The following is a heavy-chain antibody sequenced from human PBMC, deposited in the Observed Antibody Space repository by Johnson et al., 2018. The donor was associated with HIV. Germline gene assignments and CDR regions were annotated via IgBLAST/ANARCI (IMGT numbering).Heavy chain of an antibody. CDR3: AKWSIVGATFSDAFDI. J-gene: IGHJ3*02. CDR2: IKQDGSEK. CDR1: GFTFNNYW. V-gene: IGHV3-7*01. D-gene: IGHD1-26*01. Sequence: VQLVESGGDLVQPGGSLRLSCAASGFTFNNYWMSWVRQAPGRGLEWVANIKQDGSEKFYVDSVKGRFTISRDNSNNTLYLQMNSLRAEDTAVYYCAKWSIVGATFSDAFDIWGQGTMVTVSS.